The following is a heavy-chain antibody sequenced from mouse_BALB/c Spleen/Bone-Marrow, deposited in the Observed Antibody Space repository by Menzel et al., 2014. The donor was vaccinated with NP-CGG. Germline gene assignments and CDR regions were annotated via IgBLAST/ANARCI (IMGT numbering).Heavy chain of an antibody. CDR3: ARAGLSTDY. J-gene: IGHJ2*02. CDR2: IYPGDGDT. V-gene: IGHV1-80*01. D-gene: IGHD1-1*01. Sequence: QVQLQQSGAELVRPGSSVKISCKTSGYAFSFYWMNWVKQRPGRGLEWIGQIYPGDGDTNYNGKFKGKATLTADTSSGTAYMQLSSLTSEDSAVYFCARAGLSTDYWGQGTSLTVSS. CDR1: GYAFSFYW.